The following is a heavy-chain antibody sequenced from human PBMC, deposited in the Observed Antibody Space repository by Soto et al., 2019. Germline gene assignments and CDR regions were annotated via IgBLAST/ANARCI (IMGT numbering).Heavy chain of an antibody. D-gene: IGHD2-15*01. V-gene: IGHV3-30*04. CDR1: GFTFTTYA. CDR2: ISNDGRGK. CDR3: ARDQCFGGGRSCYYFDF. J-gene: IGHJ4*02. Sequence: PGGSLRLSCAASGFTFTTYAIHWVRQAPGKGLEWVAVISNDGRGKYYADSVKGRFTISRDNSKNTLYLQMNSLRSDDTAVYYCARDQCFGGGRSCYYFDFWGQGTLVTVPS.